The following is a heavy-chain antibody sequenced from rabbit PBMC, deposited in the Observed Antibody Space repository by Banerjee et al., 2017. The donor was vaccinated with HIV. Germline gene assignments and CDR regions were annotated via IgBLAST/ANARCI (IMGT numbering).Heavy chain of an antibody. CDR2: IGTSYRNT. J-gene: IGHJ4*01. CDR1: GFSFSDSWY. CDR3: ATYDGGTGVFGL. V-gene: IGHV1S40*01. D-gene: IGHD7-1*01. Sequence: QSLEESGGDLVKPGASLTLTCTASGFSFSDSWYMCWVRQAPGKGLEWIAYIGTSYRNTAYASWAKGRFTISKTSSTTVTLQMTSLTVADSATYFCATYDGGTGVFGLWGPGTLVTVS.